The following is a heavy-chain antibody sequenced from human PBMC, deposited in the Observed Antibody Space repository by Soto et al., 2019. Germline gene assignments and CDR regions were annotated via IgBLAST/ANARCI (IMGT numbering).Heavy chain of an antibody. CDR2: IWYDGSNK. Sequence: GGSLRLSCAASGFTFSSYGMHWVRQAPGKGLEWVAVIWYDGSNKYYADSVKGRFTISRDNSKNTLYLQMNSLRAEDTAVYYCARNYDSSGYSWFAPWGQGTLVTVSS. CDR1: GFTFSSYG. J-gene: IGHJ5*02. CDR3: ARNYDSSGYSWFAP. V-gene: IGHV3-33*01. D-gene: IGHD3-22*01.